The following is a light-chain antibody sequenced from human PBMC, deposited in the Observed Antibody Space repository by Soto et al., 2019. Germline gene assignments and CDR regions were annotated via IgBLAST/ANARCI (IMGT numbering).Light chain of an antibody. CDR3: CSYAGSYSWV. V-gene: IGLV2-11*01. CDR2: DIA. CDR1: SSDVGNYDY. J-gene: IGLJ3*02. Sequence: QSALTQPRSVSGSPGQSVTISCTGTSSDVGNYDYVSWYQQHPGMAPQLIIYDIAKRPSGVPDRFSGSKFGNTASLTISGLQAEDEADYYCCSYAGSYSWVFGGGTKVTVL.